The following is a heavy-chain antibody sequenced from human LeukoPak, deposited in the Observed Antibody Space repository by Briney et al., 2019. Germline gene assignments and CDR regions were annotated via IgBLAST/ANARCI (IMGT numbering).Heavy chain of an antibody. CDR3: AREGGASDHEIFDY. D-gene: IGHD1-26*01. J-gene: IGHJ4*02. Sequence: ASVKVSCKASGYTFTSCGISWVRQAPGQGLEWMGIINPSGGSTSYAQKFQGRVTMTRDMSTSTVYMELSSLRSEDTAVYYCAREGGASDHEIFDYWGQGTLVTVSS. V-gene: IGHV1-46*01. CDR1: GYTFTSCG. CDR2: INPSGGST.